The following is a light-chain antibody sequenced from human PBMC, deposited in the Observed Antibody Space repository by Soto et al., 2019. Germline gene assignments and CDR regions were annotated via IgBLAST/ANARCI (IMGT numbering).Light chain of an antibody. CDR3: QQYNSYPYT. Sequence: DIHMTQSPSTLSASVGDRVTITCRASQSISSWLAWYQQKPGKAPKLMIYDASSLESGVPSRFSGSGSGTEFTLTISSLQPDDVATYYCQQYNSYPYTFGQGTRLEIK. CDR2: DAS. CDR1: QSISSW. V-gene: IGKV1-5*01. J-gene: IGKJ5*01.